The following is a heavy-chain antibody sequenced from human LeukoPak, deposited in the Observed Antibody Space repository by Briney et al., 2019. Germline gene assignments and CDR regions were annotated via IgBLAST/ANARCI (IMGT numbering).Heavy chain of an antibody. CDR1: GFTFSSFA. Sequence: GGSLRLSCAASGFTFSSFAMTWVRQAPGKGLEWVSAISGSSAYIYYADSVKGRFTISRDNSQNTVYLQMNSLRAEGTAFYYCARGFLDFDFWGHGTLVTVSS. CDR2: ISGSSAYI. J-gene: IGHJ4*01. CDR3: ARGFLDFDF. D-gene: IGHD3-3*01. V-gene: IGHV3-23*01.